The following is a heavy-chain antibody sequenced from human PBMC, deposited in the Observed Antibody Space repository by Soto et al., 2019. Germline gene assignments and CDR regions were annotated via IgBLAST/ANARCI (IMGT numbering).Heavy chain of an antibody. CDR1: GYTLTELS. V-gene: IGHV1-24*01. CDR2: FDPEDGET. Sequence: ASVKVSCKVSGYTLTELSMHWVRQAPGKGLEWMGGFDPEDGETIYAQKFQGRVTMTEDTSTDTANMELSSLRSEDTAVYYCATGGYGDYSYYYGMDVWGQGTTVTVSS. D-gene: IGHD4-17*01. CDR3: ATGGYGDYSYYYGMDV. J-gene: IGHJ6*02.